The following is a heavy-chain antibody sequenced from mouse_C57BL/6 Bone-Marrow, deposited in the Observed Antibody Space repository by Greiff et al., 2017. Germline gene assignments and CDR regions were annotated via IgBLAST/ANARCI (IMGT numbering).Heavy chain of an antibody. CDR3: ARRGYAMDY. CDR1: GFTFSSYG. V-gene: IGHV5-6*01. Sequence: EVHLVESGGDLVKPGGSLKLSCEASGFTFSSYGMSWVRQTPDKRLEWVATISSGGSYTYYPDSVKGRFTISRDKAKNTLYLQTSSLKSEDTAMYDCARRGYAMDYWGQGTSVTVSS. CDR2: ISSGGSYT. J-gene: IGHJ4*01.